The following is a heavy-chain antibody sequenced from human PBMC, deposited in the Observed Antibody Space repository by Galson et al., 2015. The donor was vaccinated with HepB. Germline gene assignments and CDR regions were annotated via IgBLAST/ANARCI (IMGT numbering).Heavy chain of an antibody. CDR2: IIPIFGTA. J-gene: IGHJ4*02. CDR1: GGTFSSYA. D-gene: IGHD3-22*01. V-gene: IGHV1-69*13. Sequence: SVKVSCKASGGTFSSYAISWVRQAPGQGLEWMGGIIPIFGTANYAQKFQGRVTITADESTSTAYMELSSLRSEDTAVYYCARDSPYYYDSSGYGYWGQGTLVTVSS. CDR3: ARDSPYYYDSSGYGY.